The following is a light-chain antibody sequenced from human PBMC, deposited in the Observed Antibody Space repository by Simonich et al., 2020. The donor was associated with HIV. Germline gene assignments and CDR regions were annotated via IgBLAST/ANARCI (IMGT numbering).Light chain of an antibody. CDR3: QQYNNRPRT. V-gene: IGKV3-15*01. Sequence: EIVITQSPATLSLSPGETATLSCRASQIVTTNLAWYQQKPGQVPRILIYGASTRATGIPARFSGSGSGTEFTLTISSMQSEDFALYYCQQYNNRPRTFGQGTKVEIK. J-gene: IGKJ1*01. CDR2: GAS. CDR1: QIVTTN.